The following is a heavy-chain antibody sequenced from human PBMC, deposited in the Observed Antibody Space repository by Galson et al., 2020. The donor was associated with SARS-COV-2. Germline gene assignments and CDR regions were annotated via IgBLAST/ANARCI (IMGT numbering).Heavy chain of an antibody. Sequence: GGSLRLSCAASGFTFRNAWMSWVRQAPGKGLEWVGRIKSKTDGGTTDYAAPVKGRFTISRDDSKNTLYLQMNSLKTEDTAVYYCTSNYYDYVWGSYRRDWGQGTLVTVSS. CDR1: GFTFRNAW. CDR3: TSNYYDYVWGSYRRD. CDR2: IKSKTDGGTT. J-gene: IGHJ4*02. D-gene: IGHD3-16*02. V-gene: IGHV3-15*01.